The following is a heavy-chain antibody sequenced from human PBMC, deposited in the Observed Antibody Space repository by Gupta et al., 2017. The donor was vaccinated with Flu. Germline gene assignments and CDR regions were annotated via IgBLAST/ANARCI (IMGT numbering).Heavy chain of an antibody. D-gene: IGHD6-6*01. V-gene: IGHV1-69*01. J-gene: IGHJ6*03. Sequence: VRQAPGQGLGWMGGIIPIFGTANYAQKFQGRVTITADESTSTAYMELSSLRAEDTAVYYCARDRYSSSSLVSAHYYYYMDVWGKGTTVTVSS. CDR2: IIPIFGTA. CDR3: ARDRYSSSSLVSAHYYYYMDV.